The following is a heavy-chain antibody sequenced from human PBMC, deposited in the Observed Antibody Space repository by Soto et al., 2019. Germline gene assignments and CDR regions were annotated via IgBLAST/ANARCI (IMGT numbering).Heavy chain of an antibody. V-gene: IGHV1-69*01. CDR2: IDPMFDTS. Sequence: QVRLEQSGPEVKRPGSSVRVSCQASGGARTSYPIHWVRQAPGQGLEWMGVIDPMFDTSNLAEKFKARVTLTADASTKTVYMDLTGLRSDDTAVYFCATYPRPYNWVDIWGQRTLLTVSS. D-gene: IGHD2-21*01. CDR3: ATYPRPYNWVDI. J-gene: IGHJ5*02. CDR1: GGARTSYP.